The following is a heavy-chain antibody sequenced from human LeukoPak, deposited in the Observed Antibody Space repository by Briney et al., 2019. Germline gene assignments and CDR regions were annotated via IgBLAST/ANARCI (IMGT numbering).Heavy chain of an antibody. D-gene: IGHD6-19*01. CDR3: AKGRGRLVLILSDYMDV. V-gene: IGHV3-23*01. Sequence: GGSLRLSCAASGCTFSSYAMSWVRQAPGKGLEWVSAISGSGGSTYYADSVKCRFTISRDNSKHTLYLQMNCLRAEDTAVYYCAKGRGRLVLILSDYMDVWGKGTTVTVSS. J-gene: IGHJ6*03. CDR1: GCTFSSYA. CDR2: ISGSGGST.